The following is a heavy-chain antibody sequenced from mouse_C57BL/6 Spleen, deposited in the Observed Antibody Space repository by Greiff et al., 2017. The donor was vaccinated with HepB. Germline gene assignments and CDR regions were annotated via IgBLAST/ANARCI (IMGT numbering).Heavy chain of an antibody. D-gene: IGHD2-5*01. J-gene: IGHJ2*01. CDR1: GYTFTSYW. V-gene: IGHV1-53*01. CDR3: AISGAYYSNPFDY. Sequence: LQESGTELVKPGASVKLSCKASGYTFTSYWMHWVKQRPGQGLAWIGNINPSTGGTNYNEKFKSKATLTVDNSSSTAYMQLSSLTSEDSAVYYCAISGAYYSNPFDYWGQGTTLTVAS. CDR2: INPSTGGT.